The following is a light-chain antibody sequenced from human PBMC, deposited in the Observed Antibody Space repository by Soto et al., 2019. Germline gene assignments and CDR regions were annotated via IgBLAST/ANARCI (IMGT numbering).Light chain of an antibody. CDR2: TAS. J-gene: IGKJ2*01. Sequence: EIVLTQSPAALPASPGERVILSCKASQSVTFNLAWYQQKPGQAPRLLIHTASTRATGIPARFSGGGSGTEFTLTISSLQSEDFAVYFCQQYANWPPYTFGQGTKVEIK. CDR1: QSVTFN. CDR3: QQYANWPPYT. V-gene: IGKV3-15*01.